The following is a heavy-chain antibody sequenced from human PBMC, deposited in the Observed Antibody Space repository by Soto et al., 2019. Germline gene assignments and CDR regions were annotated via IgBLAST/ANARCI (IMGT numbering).Heavy chain of an antibody. CDR2: INPDSGAT. D-gene: IGHD2-8*02. J-gene: IGHJ4*02. Sequence: ASVKVSCKASGYSFTGYYIHWVRQAPGQGLEWMGWINPDSGATNYAQNFQGRVTLTSDTSISTASMDLASLTSDDTAVYYCARGDYGTGGYPFPYFDYWGQGTLVTVSS. CDR1: GYSFTGYY. V-gene: IGHV1-2*02. CDR3: ARGDYGTGGYPFPYFDY.